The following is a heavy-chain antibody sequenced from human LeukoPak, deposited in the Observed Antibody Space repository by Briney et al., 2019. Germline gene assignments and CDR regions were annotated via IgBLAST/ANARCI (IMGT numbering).Heavy chain of an antibody. J-gene: IGHJ4*02. Sequence: PGGLLRLSCAAPGFTFSAYWMTWVRQAPGKGLEWVANIKEDGTEKNYVDPVKGRFTISRDNVKKSLYLEMNSLRVEDTAVYYCARGRWSDYWGQGTQVTVSS. CDR1: GFTFSAYW. V-gene: IGHV3-7*01. D-gene: IGHD5-24*01. CDR2: IKEDGTEK. CDR3: ARGRWSDY.